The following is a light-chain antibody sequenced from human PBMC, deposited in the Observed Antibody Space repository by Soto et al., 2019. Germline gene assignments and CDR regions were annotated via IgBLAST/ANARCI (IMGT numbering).Light chain of an antibody. CDR3: QQLNSYPL. J-gene: IGKJ3*01. V-gene: IGKV1-9*01. CDR2: AAS. Sequence: DIQLTQSPSFMSASVGDRVTITCRASQGISSYLAWYQQKPGKAPKLLIYAASTLQSGVPSRFSGSGSGTEFTLTISSLQPEDFETYYCQQLNSYPLFAHGTKVDIK. CDR1: QGISSY.